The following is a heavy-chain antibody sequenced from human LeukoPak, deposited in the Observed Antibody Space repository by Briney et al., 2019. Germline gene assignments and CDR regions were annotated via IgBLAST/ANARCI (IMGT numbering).Heavy chain of an antibody. J-gene: IGHJ4*02. D-gene: IGHD6-13*01. Sequence: ASVKVSCKASGYTFSNYAIHWVRQAPGQRLEWMGWISAYNGNTNYAQKLQGRVTMTTDTSTSTAYMELRSLRSDDTAVYYCARTPSTSETAAGSFDYWGQGTLVTVSS. CDR2: ISAYNGNT. CDR1: GYTFSNYA. CDR3: ARTPSTSETAAGSFDY. V-gene: IGHV1-18*01.